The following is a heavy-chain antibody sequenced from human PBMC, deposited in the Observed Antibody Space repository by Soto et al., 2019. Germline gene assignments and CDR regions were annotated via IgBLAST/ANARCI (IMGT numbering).Heavy chain of an antibody. CDR3: ANEIRPNDY. Sequence: GGSMELSCAASGFGFNFSTAAMSWVRQAPGKGLEWVSTFRESGGTTHYADSVRGRFTISRDNSKNTLYLHMNSLTAEDTAIYYCANEIRPNDYWGQGTLVTVSS. CDR2: FRESGGTT. CDR1: GFGFNFSTAA. D-gene: IGHD4-17*01. J-gene: IGHJ4*02. V-gene: IGHV3-23*01.